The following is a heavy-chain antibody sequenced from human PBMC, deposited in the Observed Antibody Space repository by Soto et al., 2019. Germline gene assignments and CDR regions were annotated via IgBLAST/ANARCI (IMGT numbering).Heavy chain of an antibody. CDR3: ASEGSMSGAGYFDF. CDR2: IIGSGGNT. J-gene: IGHJ4*02. CDR1: GFTFDNFA. D-gene: IGHD3-10*01. V-gene: IGHV3-23*01. Sequence: EVQLLESGGGLVQPGGSLRLSCAASGFTFDNFAMPWVRQAPGKGLEWVSSIIGSGGNTYYADSVKGRFTVSRDNSKNTLDLQMNSLRAEDTALYYCASEGSMSGAGYFDFRGQGTLGTVSS.